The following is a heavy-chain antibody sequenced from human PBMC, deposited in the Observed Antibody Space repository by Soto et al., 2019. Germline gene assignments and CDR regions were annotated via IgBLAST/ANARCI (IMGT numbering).Heavy chain of an antibody. Sequence: GASVKVSCKASGYTFTGYYMHWVRQAPGQGLEWMGWINPNSGGTNYAQKFQGRVTMTRDTSISTAYMELSRLRSDDTAVYYCARGTIVMITFGGPHYWGQGTLVTVSS. J-gene: IGHJ4*02. CDR1: GYTFTGYY. D-gene: IGHD3-16*01. CDR3: ARGTIVMITFGGPHY. CDR2: INPNSGGT. V-gene: IGHV1-2*02.